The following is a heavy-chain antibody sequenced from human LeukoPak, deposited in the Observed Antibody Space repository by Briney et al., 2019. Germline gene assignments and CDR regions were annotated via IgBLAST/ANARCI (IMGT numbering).Heavy chain of an antibody. Sequence: ASVKVSCKAYGYTFTSYGISLVRQAPGQGLEWMGWISAYNGNTNYAQKLQGRVTMTTDTSTSTAYMELRSLRSDDTAVYYCARLHGSGWYGTDADAFDIWGQGTMVTVSS. CDR1: GYTFTSYG. J-gene: IGHJ3*02. V-gene: IGHV1-18*01. CDR2: ISAYNGNT. D-gene: IGHD6-19*01. CDR3: ARLHGSGWYGTDADAFDI.